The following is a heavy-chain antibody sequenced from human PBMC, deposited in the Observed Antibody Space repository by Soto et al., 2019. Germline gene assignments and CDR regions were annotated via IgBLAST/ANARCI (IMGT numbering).Heavy chain of an antibody. D-gene: IGHD1-7*01. Sequence: QVQLVQSGAEVKKPGASVKVSCKASGYPFTTYYIHWVRQAPVQVLEWMGIINPSDGRTTYAQKFQGRVTMTRDTSTSTVYMELSSLRSEDTGVYYCARMLELSQRNYWGQGTLVTVSS. J-gene: IGHJ4*02. V-gene: IGHV1-46*01. CDR3: ARMLELSQRNY. CDR2: INPSDGRT. CDR1: GYPFTTYY.